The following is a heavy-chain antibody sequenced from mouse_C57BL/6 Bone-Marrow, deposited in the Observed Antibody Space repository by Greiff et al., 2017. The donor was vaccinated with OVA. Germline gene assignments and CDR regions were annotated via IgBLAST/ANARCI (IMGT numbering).Heavy chain of an antibody. J-gene: IGHJ4*01. Sequence: VQLQQSGPGLVQPSQSLSITCTVSGFSLTGYGVHWVRQSPGRGLEWLGVIWSGGSTDYNAAFISRLSISKDNSKSQVFFKMNSRQADDTAIDYCARKVLLLRYAMDYWGQGTSVTVSA. CDR2: IWSGGST. D-gene: IGHD1-1*01. V-gene: IGHV2-2*01. CDR1: GFSLTGYG. CDR3: ARKVLLLRYAMDY.